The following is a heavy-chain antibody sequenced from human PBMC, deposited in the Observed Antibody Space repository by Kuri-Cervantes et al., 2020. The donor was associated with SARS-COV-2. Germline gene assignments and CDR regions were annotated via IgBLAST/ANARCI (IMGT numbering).Heavy chain of an antibody. CDR3: AREGVREIYYYYYYGMDV. J-gene: IGHJ6*02. CDR1: GFTFSSYS. V-gene: IGHV3-48*02. D-gene: IGHD2-8*01. CDR2: ISSSSSTI. Sequence: ETLSLTCAASGFTFSSYSMNWVRQAPGKGLEWVSYISSSSSTIYYADSVKGRFTISRDNAKNSLYLKMNSLRDEDTAVYYCAREGVREIYYYYYYGMDVWGQGTTVTVSS.